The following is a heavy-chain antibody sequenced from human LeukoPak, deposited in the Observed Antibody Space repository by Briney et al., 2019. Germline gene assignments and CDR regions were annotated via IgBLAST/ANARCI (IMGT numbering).Heavy chain of an antibody. V-gene: IGHV3-9*03. CDR1: GFTFDDYA. CDR2: ISWNSGSI. Sequence: GGSLRLSCAASGFTFDDYAMHWVRQAPGKGLEWVSGISWNSGSIGYADSVKGRFTISRDNAKNSLNLQMNSLRAEDMALYYCSKSHLAAAGLGYFDYWGQGTLATVSS. J-gene: IGHJ4*02. CDR3: SKSHLAAAGLGYFDY. D-gene: IGHD6-13*01.